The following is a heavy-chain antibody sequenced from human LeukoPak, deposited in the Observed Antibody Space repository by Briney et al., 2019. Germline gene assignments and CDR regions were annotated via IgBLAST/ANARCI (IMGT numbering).Heavy chain of an antibody. CDR2: ISAYKGDT. J-gene: IGHJ5*02. CDR3: ARDPKTTGGDNWFDP. CDR1: GYTFRNYG. V-gene: IGHV1-18*01. Sequence: ASMKVSCKASGYTFRNYGISWLRQAPGQGLEWMGWISAYKGDTNFAQKFQGRVTMTTDTSTSTAYMELRSLRSDDTAVYYCARDPKTTGGDNWFDPWGQGTLVTVSS. D-gene: IGHD4-17*01.